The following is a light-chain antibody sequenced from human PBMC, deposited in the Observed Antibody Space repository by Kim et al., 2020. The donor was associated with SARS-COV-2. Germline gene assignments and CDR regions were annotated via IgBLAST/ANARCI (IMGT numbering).Light chain of an antibody. CDR3: HQRDKGPPYT. CDR1: QDISKY. Sequence: EIMLTQSPATLAVSPGERATLSCRASQDISKYLAWYQHKPGQAPRLLISDASKTATGVPSRFSGSGSGTDFTLTITSVESEDFAIYYCHQRDKGPPYTFGQGTKLEI. CDR2: DAS. V-gene: IGKV3-11*01. J-gene: IGKJ2*01.